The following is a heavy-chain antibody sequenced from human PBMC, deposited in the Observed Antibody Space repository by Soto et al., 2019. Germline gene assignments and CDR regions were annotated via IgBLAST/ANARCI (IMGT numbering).Heavy chain of an antibody. Sequence: QVQLVESGGGVVQPGRSLRLSCAASGFTFSSYAMHWVRQAPGKGLEWVAVISYDGSNKYYADSVKGRFTISRDNSKNTLYLQMNSLRAEDTAGYYCARGPGEGGWFDPWGQGTLVTVSS. J-gene: IGHJ5*02. CDR1: GFTFSSYA. V-gene: IGHV3-30-3*01. D-gene: IGHD2-15*01. CDR3: ARGPGEGGWFDP. CDR2: ISYDGSNK.